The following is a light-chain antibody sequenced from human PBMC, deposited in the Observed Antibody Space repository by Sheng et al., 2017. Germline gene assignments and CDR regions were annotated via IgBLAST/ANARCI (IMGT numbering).Light chain of an antibody. CDR1: QSIGSW. CDR3: QQYNSYSLT. J-gene: IGKJ4*01. V-gene: IGKV1-5*03. Sequence: DIQMTQSPSTLSASVGDRVTITCRASQSIGSWLAWLQQKPGKAPKVLIYKASSLESGVPSRFSGSGSGTEFTLTISSLQPDDFATYYCQQYNSYSLTFGGGTKVEIK. CDR2: KAS.